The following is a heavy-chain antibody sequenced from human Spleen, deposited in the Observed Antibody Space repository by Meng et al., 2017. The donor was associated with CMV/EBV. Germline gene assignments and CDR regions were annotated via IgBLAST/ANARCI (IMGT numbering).Heavy chain of an antibody. CDR3: ARAGRSYLYYFDY. D-gene: IGHD3-22*01. Sequence: DSVSSNSAAWNWIRQSPSRGLEWLGTTFYRSKWYNNYGVSVKSRITINVDTSKNQLSLQLTSVTPEDTAVYFCARAGRSYLYYFDYWGQGTLVTVSS. J-gene: IGHJ4*02. V-gene: IGHV6-1*01. CDR2: TFYRSKWYN. CDR1: DSVSSNSAA.